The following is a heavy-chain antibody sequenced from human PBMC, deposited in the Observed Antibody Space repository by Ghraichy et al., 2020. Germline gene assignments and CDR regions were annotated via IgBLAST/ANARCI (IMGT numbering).Heavy chain of an antibody. CDR1: GYTFTGYY. CDR3: ARERGYSYGPDFDY. V-gene: IGHV1-2*02. CDR2: INPNSGGT. J-gene: IGHJ4*02. D-gene: IGHD5-18*01. Sequence: ASVKVSCKASGYTFTGYYMHWVRQAPGQGLEWMGWINPNSGGTNYAQKFQGRVTMTRDTSISTAYMELSRLRSDDTAVYYCARERGYSYGPDFDYWGQGTLVTVSS.